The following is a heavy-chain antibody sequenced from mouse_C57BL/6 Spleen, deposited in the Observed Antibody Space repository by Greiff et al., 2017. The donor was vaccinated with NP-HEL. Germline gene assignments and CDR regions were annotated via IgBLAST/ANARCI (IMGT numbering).Heavy chain of an antibody. J-gene: IGHJ2*01. Sequence: EVQLQQSGPELVKPGASVKISCKASGYSFTDYNMNWVKQSNGKSLEWIGVINPNYGTTSYNQKFKGKATLTVDPSSSTAYMQLTSLTSEDSAVYYCAKGGITTAGNYFDYWGQGTTLTVSS. CDR2: INPNYGTT. CDR1: GYSFTDYN. D-gene: IGHD1-1*01. CDR3: AKGGITTAGNYFDY. V-gene: IGHV1-39*01.